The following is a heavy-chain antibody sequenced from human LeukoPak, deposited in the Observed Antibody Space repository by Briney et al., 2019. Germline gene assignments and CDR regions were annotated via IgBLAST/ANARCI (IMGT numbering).Heavy chain of an antibody. CDR1: GFTFSSYG. V-gene: IGHV3-33*03. Sequence: PGRSLRLSCAASGFTFSSYGMHWVRQAPGKGLEWVAVIWYDGSNKYYADSVKGRFTISRDNAKNSLYLQMNSLRAEDTALYYCAKDIKESLDPYEPFDYWGQGTLVTVSS. CDR2: IWYDGSNK. D-gene: IGHD3/OR15-3a*01. J-gene: IGHJ4*02. CDR3: AKDIKESLDPYEPFDY.